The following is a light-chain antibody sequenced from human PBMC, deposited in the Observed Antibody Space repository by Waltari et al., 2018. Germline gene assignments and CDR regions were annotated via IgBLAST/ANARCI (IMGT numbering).Light chain of an antibody. CDR3: QQRSNWPLT. CDR1: QSVSSS. Sequence: EIVLTQSPATLSLSPGERATLSCRASQSVSSSLAWYQQKPGQAPTLLIYSASNRATGIPARFSGSGSGTDFTLNISNLEPEDFAVYYCQQRSNWPLTFGGGTKVEIK. V-gene: IGKV3-11*01. J-gene: IGKJ4*01. CDR2: SAS.